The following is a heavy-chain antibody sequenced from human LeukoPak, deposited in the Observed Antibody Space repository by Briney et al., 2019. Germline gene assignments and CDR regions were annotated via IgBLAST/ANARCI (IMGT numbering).Heavy chain of an antibody. CDR3: AREGRDGYNWDWFDP. Sequence: GGSLRLSCAASGFTFSSYAMSWVRQAPGKGLEWVAVIWYDGSNKYYADSVKGRFTISRDNSKNTLYLQMNSLRAEDTAVYYCAREGRDGYNWDWFDPWGQGTLVTVSS. J-gene: IGHJ5*02. CDR1: GFTFSSYA. CDR2: IWYDGSNK. V-gene: IGHV3-33*08. D-gene: IGHD5-24*01.